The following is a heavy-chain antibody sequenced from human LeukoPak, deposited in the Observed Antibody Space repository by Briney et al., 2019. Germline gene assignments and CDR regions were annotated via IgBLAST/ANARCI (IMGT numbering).Heavy chain of an antibody. CDR2: IYYSGST. V-gene: IGHV4-59*08. CDR1: GGSFSGYY. D-gene: IGHD6-13*01. Sequence: SETLSLTCAVYGGSFSGYYWSWIRQPPGKGLEWIGYIYYSGSTNYNPSLKSRVTISVDTSKNQFSLKLSSVTAADTAVYYCARQYLYSSSWYYFDYWGQGTLVTVSS. CDR3: ARQYLYSSSWYYFDY. J-gene: IGHJ4*02.